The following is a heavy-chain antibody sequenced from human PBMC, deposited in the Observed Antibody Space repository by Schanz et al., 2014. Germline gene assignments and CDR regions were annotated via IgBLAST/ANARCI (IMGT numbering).Heavy chain of an antibody. CDR2: VRNRRNSDII. J-gene: IGHJ4*02. CDR1: GFTFSNAW. D-gene: IGHD1-7*01. V-gene: IGHV3-72*01. CDR3: FSMHYGNSVY. Sequence: EVQLVESGGGLVQPGGSLRLSCGASGFTFSNAWMTWVRQAQGKGLEWVGRVRNRRNSDIIEYAASVEGRFTISRDESKNSVYLQMNSLQTDDTAVYYCFSMHYGNSVYWGQGTLVTVSS.